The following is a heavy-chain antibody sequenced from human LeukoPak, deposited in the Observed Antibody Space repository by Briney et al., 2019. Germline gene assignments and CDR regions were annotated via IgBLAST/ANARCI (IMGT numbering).Heavy chain of an antibody. CDR2: INPNSGGT. V-gene: IGHV1-2*02. CDR1: GYTFTSYY. CDR3: ASEYKYDSSGANAFDI. Sequence: ASVKVSCKASGYTFTSYYMHWVRQAPGQGLEWMGWINPNSGGTNYAQKFQGRVTMTRDTSISTAYMELSRLRSDDTAVYYCASEYKYDSSGANAFDIWGQGTMVTVSS. D-gene: IGHD3-22*01. J-gene: IGHJ3*02.